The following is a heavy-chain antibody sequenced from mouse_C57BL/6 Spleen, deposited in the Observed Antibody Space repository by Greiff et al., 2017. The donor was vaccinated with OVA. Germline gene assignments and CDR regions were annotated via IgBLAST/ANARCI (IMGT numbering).Heavy chain of an antibody. V-gene: IGHV1-15*01. CDR2: IDPETGGT. Sequence: VQVVESGAELVRPGASVTLSCKASGYTFTDYEMHWVKQTPVHGLEWIGAIDPETGGTAYNQKFKGKAILTADKSSSTAYMELRSLTSEDSAVYYCTKDGYYEGFAYWGQGTLVTVSA. CDR3: TKDGYYEGFAY. CDR1: GYTFTDYE. D-gene: IGHD2-3*01. J-gene: IGHJ3*01.